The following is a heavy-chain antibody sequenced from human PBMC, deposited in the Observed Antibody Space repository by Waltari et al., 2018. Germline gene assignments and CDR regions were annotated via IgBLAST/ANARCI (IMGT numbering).Heavy chain of an antibody. D-gene: IGHD1-26*01. CDR3: ARDPGGRYYFDY. J-gene: IGHJ4*02. CDR1: GFTVSSTY. Sequence: EVQLVESGGGLIQPGGSLRLSCAASGFTVSSTYMSWVRQAPGKGLEWVSVIYSGGNKYYADSVKGRFTISRDNSKNTLYLQMNSLRADDTAVYYCARDPGGRYYFDYWGQGSLVTVSS. CDR2: IYSGGNK. V-gene: IGHV3-53*01.